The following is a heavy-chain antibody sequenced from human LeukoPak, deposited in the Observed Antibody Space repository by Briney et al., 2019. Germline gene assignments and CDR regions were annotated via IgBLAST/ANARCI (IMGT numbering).Heavy chain of an antibody. J-gene: IGHJ4*02. CDR2: IRQDGSET. CDR1: GFTFTNYW. CDR3: ASRAGKPGNTPWCFDY. Sequence: PGGSLRLSCAASGFTFTNYWMTWLRQAPGKGPEWVANIRQDGSETNYVDSVRGRFTIARDNTKNSLYLQMTSQRGEDTAVYYCASRAGKPGNTPWCFDYWGQGALVTVSS. D-gene: IGHD1-7*01. V-gene: IGHV3-7*01.